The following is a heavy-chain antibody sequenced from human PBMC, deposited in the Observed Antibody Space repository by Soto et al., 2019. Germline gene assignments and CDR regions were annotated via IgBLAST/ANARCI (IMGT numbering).Heavy chain of an antibody. Sequence: EVQLVESGGGLVKPGGSLRLSCAASGFSFSTSTMNWVRQAPGKGLEFVSSIGRTGIDRYYIDSVKGRFTISRDNAQNSLYLQMNSRRAENTALYSCVCDDNRRSWGQGTLVTVSS. CDR3: VCDDNRRS. CDR2: IGRTGIDR. J-gene: IGHJ5*02. V-gene: IGHV3-21*01. CDR1: GFSFSTST. D-gene: IGHD1-1*01.